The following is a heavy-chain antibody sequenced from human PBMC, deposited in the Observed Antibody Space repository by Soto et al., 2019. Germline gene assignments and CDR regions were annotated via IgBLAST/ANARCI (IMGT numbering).Heavy chain of an antibody. CDR2: ISYDGSNK. V-gene: IGHV3-30*18. CDR1: GFTFNSYG. Sequence: QVQVVESGGGVVQPGRSLRLSCAASGFTFNSYGMHWVRQAPGKGLEWVAVISYDGSNKYYAGSVKGRFTISRDNSKNTVYLQLNNLRAEDTAVYYCAKDKAAAGDSHFDYWGQGTQVTVSS. D-gene: IGHD6-13*01. CDR3: AKDKAAAGDSHFDY. J-gene: IGHJ4*02.